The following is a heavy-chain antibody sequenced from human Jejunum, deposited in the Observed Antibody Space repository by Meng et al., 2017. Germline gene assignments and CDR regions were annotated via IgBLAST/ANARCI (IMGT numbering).Heavy chain of an antibody. CDR2: IFPGDSDT. D-gene: IGHD6-19*01. V-gene: IGHV5-51*01. Sequence: KVSCKGAGYRFSDYWIGWVRQMPGKGLEWMGIIFPGDSDTRYSPSFQGNVTISADRSVVYLQWSSLKSSDSAIYFCARRGWYEIDSWGQGTQVTVSS. CDR1: GYRFSDYW. J-gene: IGHJ4*02. CDR3: ARRGWYEIDS.